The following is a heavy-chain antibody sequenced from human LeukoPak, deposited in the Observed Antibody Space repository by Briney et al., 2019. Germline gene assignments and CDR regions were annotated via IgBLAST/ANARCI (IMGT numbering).Heavy chain of an antibody. Sequence: PGGSLRLSCVASGFIFSMYWMTWFRQAPGKGLEWVANLKQDGSQTNYVDSVKGRFTISRDNAKKSLYLQMNSLRGEDTAVYYCARGGTYDIWGQGTRVTVSS. CDR3: ARGGTYDI. J-gene: IGHJ3*02. CDR2: LKQDGSQT. V-gene: IGHV3-7*01. CDR1: GFIFSMYW.